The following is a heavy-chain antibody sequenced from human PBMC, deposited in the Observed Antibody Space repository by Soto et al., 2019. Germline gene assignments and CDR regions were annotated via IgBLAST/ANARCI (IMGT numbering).Heavy chain of an antibody. CDR2: IYYSGST. V-gene: IGHV4-31*03. CDR1: GGSISSCGYY. Sequence: TSETLSLTCTVSGGSISSCGYYWNCIRQHPGKGLEWIGYIYYSGSTYYNPSLKSRVTISVDTSENQFSLKLTSVTAADTAVYHCARDDSGITTLDYWGQGTLVTVSS. J-gene: IGHJ4*02. D-gene: IGHD4-4*01. CDR3: ARDDSGITTLDY.